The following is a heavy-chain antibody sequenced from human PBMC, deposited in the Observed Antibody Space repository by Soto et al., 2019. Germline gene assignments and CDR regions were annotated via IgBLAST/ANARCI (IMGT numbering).Heavy chain of an antibody. J-gene: IGHJ5*02. Sequence: GESLKISCKGSGYSFTSYWIGWVRQMPGKGLEWMGIIYPGDSDTRYSPSFQGQVTISADKSISTAYLQWSSLKASDTAMYYCARQTYNWNFFGVNWFDPWGQGTLVTVSS. CDR3: ARQTYNWNFFGVNWFDP. V-gene: IGHV5-51*01. CDR1: GYSFTSYW. CDR2: IYPGDSDT. D-gene: IGHD1-7*01.